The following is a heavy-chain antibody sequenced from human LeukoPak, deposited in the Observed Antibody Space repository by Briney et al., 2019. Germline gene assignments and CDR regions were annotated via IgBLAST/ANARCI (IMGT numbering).Heavy chain of an antibody. CDR3: ARGSVIVVQNPGNFDH. V-gene: IGHV3-33*08. CDR1: GFTVSSNY. J-gene: IGHJ4*02. CDR2: IWYDGSNK. D-gene: IGHD2/OR15-2a*01. Sequence: GGSLRLSCAASGFTVSSNYMSCVRQAPGKGLEWVAVIWYDGSNKYYADSVKGRFTISRDNSKNTLYLQMNSLRAEDTAVYYCARGSVIVVQNPGNFDHWGQGTLVTVSS.